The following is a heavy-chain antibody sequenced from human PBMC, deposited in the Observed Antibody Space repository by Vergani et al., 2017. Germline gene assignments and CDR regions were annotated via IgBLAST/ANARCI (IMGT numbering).Heavy chain of an antibody. D-gene: IGHD3-9*01. CDR2: IYYSGST. Sequence: QVQLQQWGAGLLKPSETLSLTCTVSGGSISSYYWSWIRQPPGKGLEWIGYIYYSGSTNYNPSLKSRVTISVDTSKNQFSLKLSSVTAADTAVYYCARDNYDILTGYYTDYYYYYMAVWGKGTTVTVSS. V-gene: IGHV4-59*01. CDR3: ARDNYDILTGYYTDYYYYYMAV. CDR1: GGSISSYY. J-gene: IGHJ6*03.